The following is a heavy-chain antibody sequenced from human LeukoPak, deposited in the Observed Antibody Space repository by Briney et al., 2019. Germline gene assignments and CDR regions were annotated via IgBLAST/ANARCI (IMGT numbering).Heavy chain of an antibody. V-gene: IGHV3-43*01. CDR1: GFTFDDYT. J-gene: IGHJ4*02. Sequence: GGSLRLSCAASGFTFDDYTMRWVRQAPGKGLEWVSLISWDGGSTYYADSVKGRFTISRDNSKNSLYLQMNSLRTEDTALYYCAKGGTIFGVDLIDYWGQGTLVTVSS. D-gene: IGHD3-3*01. CDR2: ISWDGGST. CDR3: AKGGTIFGVDLIDY.